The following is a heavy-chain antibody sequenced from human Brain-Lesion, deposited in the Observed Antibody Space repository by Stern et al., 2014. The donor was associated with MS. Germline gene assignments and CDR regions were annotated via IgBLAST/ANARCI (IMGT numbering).Heavy chain of an antibody. D-gene: IGHD2-15*01. Sequence: VHLVESGAEVKKPGSSVKVSCKASGGTFSSYAISWVRQAPGQGLEWMGGIIPIFGTANYAQKFQGRVTITADESTSTAYMELSSLRSEDTAVYYCARDLEEYCSGGSCYSDNWGQGTLVTVSS. CDR2: IIPIFGTA. CDR3: ARDLEEYCSGGSCYSDN. J-gene: IGHJ4*02. CDR1: GGTFSSYA. V-gene: IGHV1-69*01.